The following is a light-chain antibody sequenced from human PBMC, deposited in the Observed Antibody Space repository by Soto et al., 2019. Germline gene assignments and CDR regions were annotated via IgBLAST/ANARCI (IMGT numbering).Light chain of an antibody. Sequence: IGLTQSPGTLSLSPGERATLSCMASHSVSSSSLAWYQQKPGQAPRLLIYGASSRATGIPDRFSGSGSGTDVTLTISRLEPEDFAVYYCQQYGRTFGQGTKVDFK. CDR2: GAS. CDR1: HSVSSSS. V-gene: IGKV3-20*01. CDR3: QQYGRT. J-gene: IGKJ1*01.